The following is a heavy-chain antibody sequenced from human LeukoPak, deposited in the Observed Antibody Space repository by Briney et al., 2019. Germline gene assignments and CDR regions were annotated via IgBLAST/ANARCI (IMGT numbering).Heavy chain of an antibody. Sequence: SGTLSLTCGVSGGSISGTNWWSWVLQPPGQGLEWIGEISLAGQTNFNPSLNGRVTMSLDKSSNKLYLHLTSVTAADTAVYFCARSGYSFLVDSWGQGTLVTVSA. CDR2: ISLAGQT. CDR3: ARSGYSFLVDS. J-gene: IGHJ4*02. D-gene: IGHD5-18*01. CDR1: GGSISGTNW. V-gene: IGHV4-4*02.